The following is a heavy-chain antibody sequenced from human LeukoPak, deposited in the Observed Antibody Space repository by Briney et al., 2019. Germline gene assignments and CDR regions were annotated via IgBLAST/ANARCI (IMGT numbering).Heavy chain of an antibody. D-gene: IGHD2-2*01. V-gene: IGHV3-74*01. J-gene: IGHJ4*02. CDR3: AKELGYCSSTSCSLDY. CDR1: GFTFSSYW. CDR2: INSDGSST. Sequence: PGGSLRLSCAASGFTFSSYWMHWVRQAPGKGLVWVSRINSDGSSTSYADSVKGRFTISRDNAKNTLYLQMNSLTAEDTAVYYCAKELGYCSSTSCSLDYWGQGTLVTVSS.